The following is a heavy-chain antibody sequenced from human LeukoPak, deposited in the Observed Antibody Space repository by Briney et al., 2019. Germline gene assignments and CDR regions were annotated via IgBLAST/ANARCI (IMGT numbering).Heavy chain of an antibody. V-gene: IGHV3-21*01. Sequence: GGSLRLSCAASGFXFSTYAMNWVRQAPGKGLEWVSSITDTSFYIYYADSVKGRFTISRDNAKNSLYLQMNSLRAEDTAVYYCARDLYDFWSGYYIGSYYYGMDVWGQGTTVTVSS. CDR3: ARDLYDFWSGYYIGSYYYGMDV. CDR1: GFXFSTYA. D-gene: IGHD3-3*01. CDR2: ITDTSFYI. J-gene: IGHJ6*02.